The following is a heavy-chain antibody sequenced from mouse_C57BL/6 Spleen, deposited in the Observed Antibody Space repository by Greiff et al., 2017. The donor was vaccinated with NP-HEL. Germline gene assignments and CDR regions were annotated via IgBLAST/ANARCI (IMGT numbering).Heavy chain of an antibody. CDR2: IRLKSDNYAT. CDR1: GFTFSNYW. Sequence: EVQVVESGGGLVQPGGSMKLSCVASGFTFSNYWMNWVRQSPEKGLEWVAQIRLKSDNYATHYAESVKGRFTISRDDSKSSVYLQMNNLRAEDTGIYYCTGWEWLLRPWFAYWGQGTLVTVSA. CDR3: TGWEWLLRPWFAY. D-gene: IGHD2-3*01. V-gene: IGHV6-3*01. J-gene: IGHJ3*01.